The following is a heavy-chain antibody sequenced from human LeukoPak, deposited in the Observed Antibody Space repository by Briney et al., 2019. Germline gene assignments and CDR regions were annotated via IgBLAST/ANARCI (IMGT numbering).Heavy chain of an antibody. V-gene: IGHV3-23*01. D-gene: IGHD3-16*01. J-gene: IGHJ3*02. Sequence: GGSLRLSCAASGFPFRSSGMSWVRQAPGKGLEWVSFISGTGLSTYYADSVKGRFTIYRDNSKSTLFMQMNSLRVEDTAVYYCGKLMRHMMEDVYDIWGQGTMVTVSS. CDR1: GFPFRSSG. CDR3: GKLMRHMMEDVYDI. CDR2: ISGTGLST.